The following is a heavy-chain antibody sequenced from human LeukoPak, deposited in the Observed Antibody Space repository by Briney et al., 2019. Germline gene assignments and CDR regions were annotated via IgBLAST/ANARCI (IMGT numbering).Heavy chain of an antibody. Sequence: PGGSLRLSCAASGFTFSSYEMHWVRQAPGKGLEWVSYISSSGSTMYCADSVKGRFTISRDNAKNSLYLQMNSLRAEDTAVYYCARQIWFDPWGQGTLVTVSS. CDR3: ARQIWFDP. J-gene: IGHJ5*02. V-gene: IGHV3-48*03. CDR2: ISSSGSTM. CDR1: GFTFSSYE.